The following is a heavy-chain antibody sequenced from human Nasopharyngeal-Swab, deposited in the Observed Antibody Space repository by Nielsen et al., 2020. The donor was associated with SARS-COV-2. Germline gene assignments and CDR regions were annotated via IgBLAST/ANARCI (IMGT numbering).Heavy chain of an antibody. Sequence: GESLKISCAASGFTFSSYGMHWVLQAPGKGLEWVAVIWYDGSNKYYADSVKGRFTISRDNSKNTLYLQMNSLRAEDTAVYYCARDLRCSSTSCYDEAAYWGQGTLVTVSS. CDR3: ARDLRCSSTSCYDEAAY. V-gene: IGHV3-33*01. J-gene: IGHJ4*02. CDR2: IWYDGSNK. D-gene: IGHD2-2*01. CDR1: GFTFSSYG.